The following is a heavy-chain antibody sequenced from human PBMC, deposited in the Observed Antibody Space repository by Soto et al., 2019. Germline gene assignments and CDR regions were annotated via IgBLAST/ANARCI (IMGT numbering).Heavy chain of an antibody. CDR1: GYKFGSAW. CDR3: ARQLSHICDF. V-gene: IGHV5-51*01. Sequence: EVQLVQSGADIKKPGESLQISCKGVGYKFGSAWIGWVRQMPGKGLEWIGIIKPGTPDIRYSPSLRGHVTISADEGLSTAYLQWSSLKASDTAMYYCARQLSHICDFWGQGTLVTVSS. CDR2: IKPGTPDI. D-gene: IGHD3-3*02. J-gene: IGHJ4*02.